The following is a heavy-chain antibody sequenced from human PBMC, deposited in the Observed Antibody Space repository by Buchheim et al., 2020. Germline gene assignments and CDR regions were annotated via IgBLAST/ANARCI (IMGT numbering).Heavy chain of an antibody. D-gene: IGHD3-10*01. CDR3: VRDMYGSGDY. CDR2: INREGTTT. Sequence: EVQLVESGGGLVQPGGSLRLSCSAPGFPFSIYWMHWVRQAPGKGLAWVSHINREGTTTNYADSVRGRCTLSRDNGKNTLYPQMNNLRAEDTAVYYCVRDMYGSGDYWGQGTL. V-gene: IGHV3-74*01. CDR1: GFPFSIYW. J-gene: IGHJ4*02.